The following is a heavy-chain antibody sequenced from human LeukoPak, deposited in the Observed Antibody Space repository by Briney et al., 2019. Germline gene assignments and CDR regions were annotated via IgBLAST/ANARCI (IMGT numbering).Heavy chain of an antibody. Sequence: SQTLSLTCTVSGGSISSGGYYWSWIRQPPGKGLEWIGYIFYSGSTNYNPSLKSRVTISVDTSKNQFSLKLSSVTAADTAVYYCARLAYYYDSSGYYHKVAYYFDYWGQGTLVTVSS. CDR1: GGSISSGGYY. V-gene: IGHV4-61*08. CDR2: IFYSGST. D-gene: IGHD3-22*01. J-gene: IGHJ4*02. CDR3: ARLAYYYDSSGYYHKVAYYFDY.